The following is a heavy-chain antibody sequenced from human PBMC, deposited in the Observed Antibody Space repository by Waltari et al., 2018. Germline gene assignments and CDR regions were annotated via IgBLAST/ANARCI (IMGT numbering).Heavy chain of an antibody. D-gene: IGHD4-17*01. CDR3: ARVWGSMTTVTTLEH. J-gene: IGHJ1*01. CDR2: IIPVVGVA. Sequence: QVQLVQSGAEMKKPGSSVKVSCKASGGTFSSYAVSWVRQAPGQGLEWMGGIIPVVGVATYAQKLTDSVTTVADESTIIVHIEVRSLTSADTAMYYCARVWGSMTTVTTLEHWGKGTLASVSS. CDR1: GGTFSSYA. V-gene: IGHV1-69*12.